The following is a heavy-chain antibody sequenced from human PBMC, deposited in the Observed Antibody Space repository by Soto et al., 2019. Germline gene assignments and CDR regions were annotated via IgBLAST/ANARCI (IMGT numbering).Heavy chain of an antibody. D-gene: IGHD3-16*01. Sequence: PSETLSLTCTVSGGSISSYYCSWIRQAAGKGLEWIGRIDTSGTTNYNPSLRSRVTMSVDASKTQFSLNLSSVTAADTAVYFCARGPRGYVYYHGMDVWGQATTVTVSS. CDR2: IDTSGTT. V-gene: IGHV4-4*07. J-gene: IGHJ6*02. CDR1: GGSISSYY. CDR3: ARGPRGYVYYHGMDV.